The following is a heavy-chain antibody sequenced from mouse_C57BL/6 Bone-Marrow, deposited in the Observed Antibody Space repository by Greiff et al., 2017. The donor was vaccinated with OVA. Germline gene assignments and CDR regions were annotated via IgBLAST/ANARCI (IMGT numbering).Heavy chain of an antibody. V-gene: IGHV1-82*01. CDR1: GYAFSSSW. D-gene: IGHD1-1*01. CDR3: ARLLRD. CDR2: IYPGDGDT. Sequence: QVQLQQSGPELVKPGASVKISCKASGYAFSSSWMNWVKQRPGKGLEWIGRIYPGDGDTNYNGKFKGKATLTADKSSSTAYMQLSSLAAGDSAVYFCARLLRDWGQGTTLTVSS. J-gene: IGHJ2*01.